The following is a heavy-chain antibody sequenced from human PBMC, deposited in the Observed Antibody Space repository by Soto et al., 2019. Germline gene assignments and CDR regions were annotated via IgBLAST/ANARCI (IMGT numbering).Heavy chain of an antibody. CDR1: GGSISSGDNF. CDR3: ARDGRNGYKD. D-gene: IGHD5-12*01. CDR2: IYYSGST. V-gene: IGHV4-30-4*01. Sequence: SETLSLTCTVSGGSISSGDNFWSWIRQPPGKSLEWIGYIYYSGSTYYNPSLKSRVTISMHTSKNQFSLMLSSVTAAGTAVYYCARDGRNGYKDWGQGTPVTVSS. J-gene: IGHJ4*02.